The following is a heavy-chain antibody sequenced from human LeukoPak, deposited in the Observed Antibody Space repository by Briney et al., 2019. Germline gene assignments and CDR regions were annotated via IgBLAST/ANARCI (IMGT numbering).Heavy chain of an antibody. D-gene: IGHD2-15*01. CDR1: GGSISSSSYY. V-gene: IGHV4-39*01. CDR2: IYYSGST. CDR3: ARHRDCSGGSCSPVDAFDI. J-gene: IGHJ3*02. Sequence: PSETLSLTCTVSGGSISSSSYYWGWIRQPPGKGLEWIGSIYYSGSTYYNPSLKSRVTISVDTSKNQFPLKLSSVTAADTAVYYCARHRDCSGGSCSPVDAFDIWGQGTIVTVSS.